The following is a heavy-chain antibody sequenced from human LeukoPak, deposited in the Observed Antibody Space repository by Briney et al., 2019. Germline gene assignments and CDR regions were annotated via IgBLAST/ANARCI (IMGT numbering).Heavy chain of an antibody. CDR3: ARGWRQLWFQRVFDY. V-gene: IGHV4-34*01. CDR2: INHSGST. Sequence: SETLSLTCAVYGGSFSGYYWSWIRQPPGKGLEWIGEINHSGSTNYNPSFKSRVTISVDTSKNQFSLKLSSVTAADTAVYYCARGWRQLWFQRVFDYWGQGTLVTVSS. D-gene: IGHD5-18*01. CDR1: GGSFSGYY. J-gene: IGHJ4*02.